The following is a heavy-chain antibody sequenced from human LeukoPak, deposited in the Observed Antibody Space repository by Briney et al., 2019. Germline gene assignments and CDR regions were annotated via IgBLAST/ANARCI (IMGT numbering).Heavy chain of an antibody. CDR1: GFTFSSSS. Sequence: GGSLRLSCAASGFTFSSSSMHWVRQAPGKGLEWVSYISYSGNTIYYADSVKGRFTVSRDNAKNSLYLQINSLRDEDTAVYYCAKTRGYCSSGTCYLSDWGQGTPVSASS. V-gene: IGHV3-48*02. CDR2: ISYSGNTI. J-gene: IGHJ4*02. D-gene: IGHD2-15*01. CDR3: AKTRGYCSSGTCYLSD.